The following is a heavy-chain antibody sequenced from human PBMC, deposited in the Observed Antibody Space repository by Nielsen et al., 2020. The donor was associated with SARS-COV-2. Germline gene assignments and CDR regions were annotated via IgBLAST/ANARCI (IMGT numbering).Heavy chain of an antibody. J-gene: IGHJ6*02. Sequence: ASVQVSCKASGYTFIDYNIHWVRQAPGQGLEWMGGINPNSGGSNYAQKFQGRVTMTRDTSISTAYLDLGRLRSDDTAVYYCARDTNFGFWSGPRRYYYGLDVWGQGTTVTVS. V-gene: IGHV1-2*02. CDR1: GYTFIDYN. CDR3: ARDTNFGFWSGPRRYYYGLDV. CDR2: INPNSGGS. D-gene: IGHD3-3*01.